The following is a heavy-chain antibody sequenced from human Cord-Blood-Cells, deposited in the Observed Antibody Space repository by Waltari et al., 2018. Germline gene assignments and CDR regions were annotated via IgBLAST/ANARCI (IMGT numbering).Heavy chain of an antibody. D-gene: IGHD6-6*01. J-gene: IGHJ2*01. CDR1: GGSFSGYY. CDR2: INHSGST. V-gene: IGHV4-34*01. Sequence: QVQLQQWGAGLLKPSETLSLTCAVSGGSFSGYYWSWIRQPPGKGLEWIGEINHSGSTNYNPSLKSRVTISVDTSKNQFSLKLSSVTAADTAVYYCARQEASSSSYWYFDLWGRGTLVTVSS. CDR3: ARQEASSSSYWYFDL.